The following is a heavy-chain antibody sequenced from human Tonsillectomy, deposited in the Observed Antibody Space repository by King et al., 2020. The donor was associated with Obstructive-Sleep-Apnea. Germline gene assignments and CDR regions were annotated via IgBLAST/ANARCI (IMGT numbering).Heavy chain of an antibody. V-gene: IGHV4-4*02. CDR3: ARDQGHDDDKRATNSLDY. Sequence: VQLQESGPGLVKPSGTLSLTCAVSGGSMSNLYWWTWVRQPPGKGLEWIGEINHSGLTSYNPSLKTRVTISVDKSKNHFSLRLSSVTAADTAVYYCARDQGHDDDKRATNSLDYWGQGSLVTVSS. J-gene: IGHJ4*02. CDR1: GGSMSNLYW. CDR2: INHSGLT. D-gene: IGHD1-1*01.